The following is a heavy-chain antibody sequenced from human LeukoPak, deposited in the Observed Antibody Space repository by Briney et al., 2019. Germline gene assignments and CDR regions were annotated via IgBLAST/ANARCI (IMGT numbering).Heavy chain of an antibody. V-gene: IGHV3-23*01. J-gene: IGHJ4*02. CDR1: GFTFSSYA. CDR2: ISGSGGST. Sequence: GGSLRLSCAASGFTFSSYAMSWVRQAPGKGLEWVSAISGSGGSTYYADSVKGRFTISRDSSKNTLYLQMNSLRAEDTAVYYCAREGRGQRLLPYDYWGQGTLVTVSS. CDR3: AREGRGQRLLPYDY. D-gene: IGHD6-25*01.